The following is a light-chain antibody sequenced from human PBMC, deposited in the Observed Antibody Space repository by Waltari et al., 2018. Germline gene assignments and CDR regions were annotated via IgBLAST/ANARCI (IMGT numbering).Light chain of an antibody. Sequence: DIQMTQSPSSLSASVGDRVTITCRASQTISSYLAWYQQKPGKVPKLLIYAASSLESGVPSRFGGSGSGTEFTLTISSLQPEDFATYYCQQHNSHPWTFGQGTKVEIK. CDR2: AAS. V-gene: IGKV1-17*03. CDR3: QQHNSHPWT. CDR1: QTISSY. J-gene: IGKJ1*01.